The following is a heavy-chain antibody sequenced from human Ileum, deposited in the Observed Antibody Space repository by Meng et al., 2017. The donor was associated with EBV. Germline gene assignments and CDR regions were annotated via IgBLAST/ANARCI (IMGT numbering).Heavy chain of an antibody. V-gene: IGHV4-61*01. J-gene: IGHJ5*02. CDR3: ARGTGTTFA. CDR1: GGSVTSGSYY. D-gene: IGHD1-1*01. CDR2: IYYTGST. Sequence: AQVRGSGPGPVKPSETLSLTCTGSGGSVTSGSYYWSWIRQPPGEGLEWIGYIYYTGSTNYNPSLKSRVTISVDTSKNQFSLNLTSVTAADTAAYYCARGTGTTFAWGQGTLVTVSS.